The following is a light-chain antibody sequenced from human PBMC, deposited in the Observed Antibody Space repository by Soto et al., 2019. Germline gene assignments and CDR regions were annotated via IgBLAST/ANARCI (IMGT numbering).Light chain of an antibody. V-gene: IGLV2-14*03. CDR2: DVN. CDR3: CSYTSTSTYV. CDR1: SSDVGGAYNY. J-gene: IGLJ1*01. Sequence: QSALTQPASVPGSPGQSISISCTGTSSDVGGAYNYVSWYQHHPDKAPKLVIFDVNNRPSGVSNRFSGSKSGNTASLTISGLQAEDEADYYCCSYTSTSTYVFVTVTKVTVL.